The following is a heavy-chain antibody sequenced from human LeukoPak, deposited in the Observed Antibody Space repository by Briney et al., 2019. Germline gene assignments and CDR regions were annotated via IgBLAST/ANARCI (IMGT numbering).Heavy chain of an antibody. D-gene: IGHD1-20*01. V-gene: IGHV3-7*01. CDR1: AFIFSGHW. CDR2: IKEDGSER. Sequence: GGSLRLSCEGSAFIFSGHWMNWVRQTPGKGLEWVASIKEDGSERQYVDSVKGRFTISRDNAKNSLYLQMNSLRAEDTAAYYCARYGLTYVMDVRAKGPRSPSP. J-gene: IGHJ6*02. CDR3: ARYGLTYVMDV.